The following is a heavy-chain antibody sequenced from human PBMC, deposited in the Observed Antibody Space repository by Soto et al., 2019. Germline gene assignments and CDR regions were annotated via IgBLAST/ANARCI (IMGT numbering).Heavy chain of an antibody. CDR2: VHISGHS. V-gene: IGHV4-4*02. CDR3: ARVRQGCSANNCYFDP. Sequence: SDTLSLTYTLSFGSVRAPDCWNCVRQSPDKGLEWIAEVHISGHSNYNPSLRSRVSVSIDSSKNQFYLNLNSVTAADTAIYYCARVRQGCSANNCYFDPWGQGTKVTVSS. D-gene: IGHD1-1*01. CDR1: FGSVRAPDC. J-gene: IGHJ5*01.